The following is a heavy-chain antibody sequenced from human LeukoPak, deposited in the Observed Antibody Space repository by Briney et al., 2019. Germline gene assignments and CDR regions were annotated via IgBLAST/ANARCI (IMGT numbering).Heavy chain of an antibody. D-gene: IGHD4-23*01. V-gene: IGHV3-21*01. J-gene: IGHJ6*04. CDR2: ISSSSSYI. Sequence: NPGGSLRLSCASSGFTFSTSSMNWVRQAPGKGLEWVSSISSSSSYIYYADSVKGRFTISRDNAKNSLYLRMNSLRAEDTAVYYCARGGVVTNYYYYVMDVWGRGTTVTVSS. CDR1: GFTFSTSS. CDR3: ARGGVVTNYYYYVMDV.